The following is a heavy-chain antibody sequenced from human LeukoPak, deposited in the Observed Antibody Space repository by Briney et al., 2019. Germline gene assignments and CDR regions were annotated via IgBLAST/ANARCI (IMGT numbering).Heavy chain of an antibody. CDR1: GYTFTDYY. V-gene: IGHV1-2*06. CDR2: INPDIDVT. Sequence: ASVKVSCKTSGYTFTDYYIHWVRQAPGQGLEWMGRINPDIDVTNLAQKFQGRVTVTRDTSISTVYMELNRLISNDTAVYFCARGDASSWYIEWGQGTLVTVSS. D-gene: IGHD6-19*01. CDR3: ARGDASSWYIE. J-gene: IGHJ4*02.